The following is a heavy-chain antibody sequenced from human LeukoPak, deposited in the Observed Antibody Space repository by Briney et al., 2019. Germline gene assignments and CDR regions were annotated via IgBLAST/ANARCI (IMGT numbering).Heavy chain of an antibody. V-gene: IGHV4-61*02. J-gene: IGHJ3*02. Sequence: PSETLSLTCTVSGGSISSGSYYWSWIRQPAGTGLEWIGRIYTSGSTNYNPSLKSRVTISVDTSKNQFSLKLSSVTAADTAVYYCARFPRSRDGYNVWDRGAFDIWGQGTMVTVSS. D-gene: IGHD5-24*01. CDR3: ARFPRSRDGYNVWDRGAFDI. CDR1: GGSISSGSYY. CDR2: IYTSGST.